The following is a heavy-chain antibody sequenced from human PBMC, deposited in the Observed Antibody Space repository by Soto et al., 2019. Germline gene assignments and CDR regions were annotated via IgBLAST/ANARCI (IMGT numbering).Heavy chain of an antibody. Sequence: EVQLLESGGGLVQPGGSLRLSCVGSGFTFSSYDMTWVRQAPGKGLEWVSSFSFYGRRDNTYYADSVKGRFTISRDNSSNAVYLKMDHLGVEDTAVYCAKSLYNDNGGPNDHWGQGTLVTVSS. CDR1: GFTFSSYD. V-gene: IGHV3-23*01. CDR2: FSFYGRRDNT. J-gene: IGHJ4*02. D-gene: IGHD1-1*01. CDR3: KSLYNDNGGPNDH.